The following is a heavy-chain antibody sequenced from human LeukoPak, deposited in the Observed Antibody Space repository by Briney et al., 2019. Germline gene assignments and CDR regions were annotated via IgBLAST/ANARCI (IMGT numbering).Heavy chain of an antibody. CDR2: ISGSGDST. Sequence: PGGSLRLSCAASGFTFSSYAMSWVHQAPGKGLEWVSGISGSGDSTYYADSVKGRFTISRDNSKNTLYLQMNSLRAEDTAVYYCAKDGSGWKNDAFDIWGQGAMVTVSS. V-gene: IGHV3-23*01. D-gene: IGHD6-19*01. CDR1: GFTFSSYA. CDR3: AKDGSGWKNDAFDI. J-gene: IGHJ3*02.